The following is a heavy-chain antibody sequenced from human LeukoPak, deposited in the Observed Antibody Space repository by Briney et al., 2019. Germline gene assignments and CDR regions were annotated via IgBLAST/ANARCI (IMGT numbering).Heavy chain of an antibody. D-gene: IGHD2-15*01. CDR1: GGSFSGYY. CDR2: INHSGST. V-gene: IGHV4-34*01. J-gene: IGHJ6*03. Sequence: SETLSLTCAVYGGSFSGYYWSWIRQPPGKGLEWIGEINHSGSTNYNPSLKSRVTISVDTSKNQFSLKLSSVTAADTAVYYCARENCSGGSCSWPWYYYYYMDVWGKGTTVTISS. CDR3: ARENCSGGSCSWPWYYYYYMDV.